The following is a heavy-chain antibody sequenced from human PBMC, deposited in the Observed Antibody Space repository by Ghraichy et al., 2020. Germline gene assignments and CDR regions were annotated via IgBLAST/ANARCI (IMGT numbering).Heavy chain of an antibody. D-gene: IGHD6-6*01. V-gene: IGHV4-39*01. CDR1: GGSISSNY. Sequence: GSLRLSCTVSGGSISSNYWGWIRQPPGKGLEWIGNIHYSGSTYYNPSLKSRVTMSVDTSKKQFSLKLSSVTAADTAVYYCTRRLGGSSEIDYWGQGTLVTVSS. CDR3: TRRLGGSSEIDY. CDR2: IHYSGST. J-gene: IGHJ4*02.